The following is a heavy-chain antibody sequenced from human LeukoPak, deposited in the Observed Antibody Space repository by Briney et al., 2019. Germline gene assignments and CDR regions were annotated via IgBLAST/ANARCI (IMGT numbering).Heavy chain of an antibody. J-gene: IGHJ5*02. Sequence: SETLSLTCTVSDGSISSSSYHWGWIRQPPGKGLEWIGSISYSGSTYYNSSLESRVIISVDTSKNQFSLKLSSVTAADTAVYYCARHIASIFGVLKPWGQGTLVTVSS. CDR3: ARHIASIFGVLKP. CDR2: ISYSGST. V-gene: IGHV4-39*01. D-gene: IGHD3-3*01. CDR1: DGSISSSSYH.